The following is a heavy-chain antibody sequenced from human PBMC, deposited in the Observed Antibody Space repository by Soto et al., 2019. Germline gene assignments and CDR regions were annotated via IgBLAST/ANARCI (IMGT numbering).Heavy chain of an antibody. V-gene: IGHV1-18*01. Sequence: QVPLVQSGAEVKKPGASVKVSCKASGYTFTSYGISWVRQAPGQVLEWMGWINAYNGNTNYAQNFQGRVTMTTDTFTSTAYMELRSLRSDDTPVYYCARDWFGVDYWGQGTLVTVSS. D-gene: IGHD3-16*01. J-gene: IGHJ4*02. CDR3: ARDWFGVDY. CDR2: INAYNGNT. CDR1: GYTFTSYG.